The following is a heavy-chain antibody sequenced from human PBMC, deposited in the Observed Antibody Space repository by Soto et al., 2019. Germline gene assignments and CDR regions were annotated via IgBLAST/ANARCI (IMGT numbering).Heavy chain of an antibody. CDR1: GDSLNIHNDY. D-gene: IGHD5-18*01. V-gene: IGHV4-31*03. CDR3: ARDSYSYGYPSPLTFDR. J-gene: IGHJ4*02. CDR2: LHFSSVNT. Sequence: SETLSLTCTISGDSLNIHNDYWTWIRHLPGKGLQWIGYLHFSSVNTFYNPSLESRVSISPDTAKTQFSLELTSVTVADTAVYYCARDSYSYGYPSPLTFDRWGQGILVTVSS.